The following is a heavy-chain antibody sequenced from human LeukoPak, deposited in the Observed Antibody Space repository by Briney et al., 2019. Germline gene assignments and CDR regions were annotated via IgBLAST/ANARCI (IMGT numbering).Heavy chain of an antibody. CDR1: GFTFSSYW. CDR2: IKQDGSEK. Sequence: PGGSLRLSCAASGFTFSSYWMTWVRQAPGKGLEWVANIKQDGSEKYYVDSVKGRFTISRDNAKNSLYLQMNSLRAEDTAVYYCAREGTPYYYDSSGYYSWGQGTLVTVSS. D-gene: IGHD3-22*01. V-gene: IGHV3-7*01. J-gene: IGHJ4*02. CDR3: AREGTPYYYDSSGYYS.